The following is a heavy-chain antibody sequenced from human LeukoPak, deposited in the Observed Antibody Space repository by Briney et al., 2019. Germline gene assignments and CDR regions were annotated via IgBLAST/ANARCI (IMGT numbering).Heavy chain of an antibody. J-gene: IGHJ4*02. D-gene: IGHD3-9*01. Sequence: GGSLRLSCAASGFTFSSYGMHWVRQAPGKGLEWVAVISYDGSNKYYADSVKGRFTISRDNSKNTLYLQMNSLRAEDTAVYYCAKDYFYDILTGYADYWGQGTLVTVSS. CDR2: ISYDGSNK. CDR3: AKDYFYDILTGYADY. CDR1: GFTFSSYG. V-gene: IGHV3-30*18.